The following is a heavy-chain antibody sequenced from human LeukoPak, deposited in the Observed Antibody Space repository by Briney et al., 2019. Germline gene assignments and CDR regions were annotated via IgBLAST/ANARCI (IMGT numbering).Heavy chain of an antibody. CDR1: GFTFSSYS. J-gene: IGHJ5*02. Sequence: PGGSLRLSCAASGFTFSSYSMNWVRQAPGKGLEWVSSISSSSSYIYYADSVKGRFTIPRDNAKNSLYLQMNSLRAEDTAVYYCARAKWDTAMVMFAWGQGTLVTVSS. V-gene: IGHV3-21*01. CDR3: ARAKWDTAMVMFA. D-gene: IGHD5-18*01. CDR2: ISSSSSYI.